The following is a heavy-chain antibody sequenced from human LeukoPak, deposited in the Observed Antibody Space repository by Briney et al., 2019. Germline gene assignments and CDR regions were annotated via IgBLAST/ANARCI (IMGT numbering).Heavy chain of an antibody. Sequence: TSETLSLTCTVSGGSISSYSWSWIRQPPGKGLEWIGYIYYSGSTSSNPSLRSRLTISGDTSKNQFSLRLSSVTAADTAMYYCARDSGGAAGGSGMGYGFDIWGQGTMVTVSS. CDR3: ARDSGGAAGGSGMGYGFDI. CDR2: IYYSGST. J-gene: IGHJ3*02. CDR1: GGSISSYS. D-gene: IGHD6-13*01. V-gene: IGHV4-59*01.